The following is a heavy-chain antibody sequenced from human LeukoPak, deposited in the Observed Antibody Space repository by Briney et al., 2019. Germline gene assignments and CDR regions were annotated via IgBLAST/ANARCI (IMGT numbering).Heavy chain of an antibody. CDR1: GYTFTSYG. CDR2: ISAYNGNT. J-gene: IGHJ6*03. D-gene: IGHD2-21*02. Sequence: ASVKVSCKASGYTFTSYGISWVRQAPGQGLEWMGWISAYNGNTNYALKLQGRVTMTTDTSTSTAYMELRSLRSDDTAVYYCARQVSEKAYCGGDCYSSIYYYYYYMDVWGKGTTVTISS. CDR3: ARQVSEKAYCGGDCYSSIYYYYYYMDV. V-gene: IGHV1-18*01.